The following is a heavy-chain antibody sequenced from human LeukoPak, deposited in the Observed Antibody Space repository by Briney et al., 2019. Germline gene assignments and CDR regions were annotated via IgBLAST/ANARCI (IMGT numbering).Heavy chain of an antibody. CDR3: ARHRFDGSEKYYGMDV. CDR2: IYPGDSDT. CDR1: GYSFTSYW. Sequence: GESLKISCKGSGYSFTSYWIGWVRQMPGKGLEWMGIIYPGDSDTRYSPSFQGQVTISADKSISTAYLQWSSVKASDTAMYYCARHRFDGSEKYYGMDVWGQGTTVTVSS. V-gene: IGHV5-51*01. J-gene: IGHJ6*02. D-gene: IGHD3-10*01.